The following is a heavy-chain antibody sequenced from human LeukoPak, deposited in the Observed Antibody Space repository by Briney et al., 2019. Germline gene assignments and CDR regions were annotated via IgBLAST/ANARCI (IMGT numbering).Heavy chain of an antibody. CDR2: IHIYRGNT. D-gene: IGHD6-13*01. V-gene: IGHV1-18*01. Sequence: ASVKVPCKASGYTFTSYGISWVRQAPGQGLEWMGWIHIYRGNTNYAQEFQGRVTMTTDTSTSTVYMEVRGLRSDDTAMYYCARDVGITVADSFDPWGQGTLVTVSS. CDR3: ARDVGITVADSFDP. CDR1: GYTFTSYG. J-gene: IGHJ5*02.